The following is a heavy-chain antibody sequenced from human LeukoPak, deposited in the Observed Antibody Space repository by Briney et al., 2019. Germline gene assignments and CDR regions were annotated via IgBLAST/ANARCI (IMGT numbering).Heavy chain of an antibody. V-gene: IGHV4-34*01. Sequence: SETLSLTCAVYGGSFSGYYWSWIRQPPGTGLEWIGEINHSGSTNYNPSLKSRVTISVDTSKNQFSLKLSSVTAADTAVYYCARGFTGDVANDYWGQGTPVTVSS. CDR1: GGSFSGYY. CDR2: INHSGST. D-gene: IGHD7-27*01. J-gene: IGHJ4*02. CDR3: ARGFTGDVANDY.